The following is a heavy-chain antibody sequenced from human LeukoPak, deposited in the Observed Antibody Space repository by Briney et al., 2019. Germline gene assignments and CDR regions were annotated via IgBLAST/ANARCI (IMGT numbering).Heavy chain of an antibody. CDR3: ANNNWNDYDY. CDR1: GFTFSSYS. D-gene: IGHD1-20*01. V-gene: IGHV3-48*02. J-gene: IGHJ4*02. CDR2: ISSSSSTI. Sequence: PGGSLRLSCAASGFTFSSYSMNWVRQAPGKGLEWVSYISSSSSTIYYADSVKGRFTISRDNAKNSLYLQMNSLRDENTAVYYCANNNWNDYDYWGQGTLVTVSS.